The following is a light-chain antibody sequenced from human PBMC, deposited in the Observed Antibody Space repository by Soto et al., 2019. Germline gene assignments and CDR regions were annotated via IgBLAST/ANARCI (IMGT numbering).Light chain of an antibody. CDR2: WAS. V-gene: IGKV4-1*01. CDR1: QSVLYSSNNKDY. CDR3: HQYYSTPHT. Sequence: DIVMTQSPDSLAVSLGERATINCKSSQSVLYSSNNKDYLAWYQQKPGQPPKLLIYWASTRESGVPDRFSGSGSGTDFTLTISSLQAEDLAVYYCHQYYSTPHTFGQGTKLEIK. J-gene: IGKJ2*01.